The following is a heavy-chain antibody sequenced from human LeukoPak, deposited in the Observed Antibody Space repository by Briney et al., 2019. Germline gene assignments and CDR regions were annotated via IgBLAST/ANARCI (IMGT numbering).Heavy chain of an antibody. V-gene: IGHV3-23*01. CDR2: IGGGGGSI. J-gene: IGHJ4*02. D-gene: IGHD5-24*01. Sequence: AGVSLRLSCAASGFTFNSYAMSWVRQAPGKGLEWVSAIGGGGGSIYYADSVKGRFTISRDNSKNTLYLQMNSLRAEDTAVYYCAKRGMTTIKEGFDYWGQGTLVTVSS. CDR3: AKRGMTTIKEGFDY. CDR1: GFTFNSYA.